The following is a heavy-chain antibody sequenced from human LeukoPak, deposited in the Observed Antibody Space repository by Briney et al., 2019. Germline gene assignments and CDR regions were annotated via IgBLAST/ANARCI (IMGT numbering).Heavy chain of an antibody. Sequence: GGTLRLSCAASGFTFSSYGMSWVRQAPGKGLEWVSAISGSGGSTYYADSVKGRFTISRDNSKNTLYLQMNSLRAEDTAVYYCARGSIAARQGFDYWGQGTLVTVSS. CDR1: GFTFSSYG. CDR3: ARGSIAARQGFDY. CDR2: ISGSGGST. J-gene: IGHJ4*02. V-gene: IGHV3-23*01. D-gene: IGHD6-6*01.